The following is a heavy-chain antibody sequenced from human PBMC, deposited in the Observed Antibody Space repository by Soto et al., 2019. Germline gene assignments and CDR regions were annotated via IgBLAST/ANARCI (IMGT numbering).Heavy chain of an antibody. J-gene: IGHJ3*02. CDR2: IYHSGST. D-gene: IGHD3-22*01. Sequence: QLQLQESGSGLVKPSQTLSLTCAVSGGSISSGGYSWSWIRQPPGKGLEWIGYIYHSGSTYYNPSLNSRVTISVDRSKNQFSLKLSSVTAADTAVYYCARGYYDSSGDNDAFDIWGQGTMVTVSS. CDR3: ARGYYDSSGDNDAFDI. CDR1: GGSISSGGYS. V-gene: IGHV4-30-2*01.